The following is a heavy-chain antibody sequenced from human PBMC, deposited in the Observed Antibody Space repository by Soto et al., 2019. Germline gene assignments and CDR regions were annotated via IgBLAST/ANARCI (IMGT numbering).Heavy chain of an antibody. V-gene: IGHV3-23*01. CDR1: GFTFSSYA. D-gene: IGHD3-3*01. Sequence: PGGSLRLSCAASGFTFSSYAMSWVRQAPGKGLEWVSAISGSGGSTYYADSVKGRFTISRDNSKNTLYLQMNSLRAEDTAVYYCAKDIPNDFWSGYPYGMDVWGQGTTVTVSS. J-gene: IGHJ6*02. CDR3: AKDIPNDFWSGYPYGMDV. CDR2: ISGSGGST.